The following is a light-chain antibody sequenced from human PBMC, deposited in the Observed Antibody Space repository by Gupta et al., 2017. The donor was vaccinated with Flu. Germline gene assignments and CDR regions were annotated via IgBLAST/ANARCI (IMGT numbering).Light chain of an antibody. CDR3: QQSYSTPLT. Sequence: PSSLSASVGDRVTITCRASQSISSYLNWYQQKPGKAPKLLIYAASSLQSGVPSRFSGSGSGTDFTLTISSLQPEDFATYYCQQSYSTPLTFGGGTKVEIK. CDR2: AAS. J-gene: IGKJ4*01. CDR1: QSISSY. V-gene: IGKV1-39*01.